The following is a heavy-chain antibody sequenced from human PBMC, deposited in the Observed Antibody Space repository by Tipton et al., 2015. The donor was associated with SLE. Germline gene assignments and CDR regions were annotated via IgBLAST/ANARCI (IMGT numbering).Heavy chain of an antibody. CDR3: ARSGGLQGVIPGY. V-gene: IGHV3-11*04. D-gene: IGHD3-10*01. J-gene: IGHJ4*02. CDR1: GFTFSNYY. Sequence: SLRLSCAASGFTFSNYYMSWIRQAPGKGLEWVSYISSSNNSIYYADYVKGRCTIPRDNAKNSLYLQMNSLRAEDTAVYYCARSGGLQGVIPGYWGQGTLVTVSS. CDR2: ISSSNNSI.